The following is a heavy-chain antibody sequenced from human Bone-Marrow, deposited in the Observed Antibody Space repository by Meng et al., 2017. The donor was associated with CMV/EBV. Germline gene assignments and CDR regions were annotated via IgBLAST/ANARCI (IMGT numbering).Heavy chain of an antibody. J-gene: IGHJ4*02. CDR2: IIPILGIA. Sequence: SVKVSCKASGGTFSSYAISWVRQAPGQGLEWMGGIIPILGIANYAQKFQGRVTITADKCTSTAYMELSSLRSEDTAVYYCARVESSTSCLDYWGQGTLVTVSS. CDR3: ARVESSTSCLDY. V-gene: IGHV1-69*10. D-gene: IGHD2-2*01. CDR1: GGTFSSYA.